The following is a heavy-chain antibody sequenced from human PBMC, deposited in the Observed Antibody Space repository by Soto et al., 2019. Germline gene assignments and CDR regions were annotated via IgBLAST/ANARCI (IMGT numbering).Heavy chain of an antibody. Sequence: GGSLRLSCAASGFTFTNYAMAWVRQAPGKGLEWVSSITGSGVVTYYADSVRGRFTISRDNSKNSLSLQMNSLRAEDSAVYYCAKCDFLTYYFDSWGQGTLGTVSS. CDR3: AKCDFLTYYFDS. CDR2: ITGSGVVT. V-gene: IGHV3-23*01. D-gene: IGHD2-21*02. CDR1: GFTFTNYA. J-gene: IGHJ4*02.